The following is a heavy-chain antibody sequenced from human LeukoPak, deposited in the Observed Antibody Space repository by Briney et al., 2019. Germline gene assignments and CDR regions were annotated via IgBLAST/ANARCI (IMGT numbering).Heavy chain of an antibody. CDR2: IWYDGSNK. Sequence: PGRSLRLSCAASGFTFSGHGMHWVRQAPGKGLEWVAVIWYDGSNKYYADSVKGRFNISRDNSKNRLYLQMNSLRAEDTAVYYCATHSGNYPRGYFDYWGQGTLVTVSS. J-gene: IGHJ4*02. CDR3: ATHSGNYPRGYFDY. CDR1: GFTFSGHG. V-gene: IGHV3-33*01. D-gene: IGHD1-26*01.